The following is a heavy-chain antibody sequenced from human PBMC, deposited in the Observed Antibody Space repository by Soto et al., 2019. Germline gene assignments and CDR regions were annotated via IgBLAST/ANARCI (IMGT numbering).Heavy chain of an antibody. Sequence: GGSLRLSCAASGFTFSSYWMHWVRQAPGKGLVWVSRINSDGSTTSNADSVKGRFTISRDNAKNTLYLQMNSLRAEDTAVYYCAREGNVVVVPAAVSPLFDHWGQGALVTVSS. V-gene: IGHV3-74*01. CDR2: INSDGSTT. CDR3: AREGNVVVVPAAVSPLFDH. CDR1: GFTFSSYW. D-gene: IGHD2-2*01. J-gene: IGHJ4*02.